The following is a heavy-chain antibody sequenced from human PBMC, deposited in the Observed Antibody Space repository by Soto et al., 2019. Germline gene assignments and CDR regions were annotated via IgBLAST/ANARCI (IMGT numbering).Heavy chain of an antibody. V-gene: IGHV1-18*01. J-gene: IGHJ4*02. D-gene: IGHD2-8*02. Sequence: ASVKVSCKASGYTFTNYGISWVRQAPGQGLEWMGWINTYNGNTNHAQKLQGRVTMTTDTSTSTAYMELRSLRSDDTAVYYCARYLGVTGGNDYWGQGTLVTVSS. CDR1: GYTFTNYG. CDR3: ARYLGVTGGNDY. CDR2: INTYNGNT.